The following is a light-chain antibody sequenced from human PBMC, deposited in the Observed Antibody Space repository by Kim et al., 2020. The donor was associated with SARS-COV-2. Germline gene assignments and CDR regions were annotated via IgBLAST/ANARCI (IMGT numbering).Light chain of an antibody. J-gene: IGLJ3*02. V-gene: IGLV2-14*03. CDR2: DVN. CDR3: TSYTVGTWV. Sequence: PGQSITISCTGTSGDIADYNSVSWYQQHPGKAPNLLIYDVNKRPSGISNRFSGPKSGDTASLTISGLQAEDEADYYCTSYTVGTWVFGGGTQLTVL. CDR1: SGDIADYNS.